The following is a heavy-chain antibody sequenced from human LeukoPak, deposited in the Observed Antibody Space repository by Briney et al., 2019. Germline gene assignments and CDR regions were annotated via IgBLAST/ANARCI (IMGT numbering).Heavy chain of an antibody. J-gene: IGHJ4*02. CDR3: ASYPRTIDSPPFDY. CDR1: GYTFTGYY. Sequence: ASVKVSCKASGYTFTGYYLHWARQAPGQGLEWMGWINSNTGATKYAQKFQGRLTMTRDTTISTAYLEVSRLTPDDTAVYYCASYPRTIDSPPFDYWGQGTLVTVSS. CDR2: INSNTGAT. V-gene: IGHV1-2*02. D-gene: IGHD4/OR15-4a*01.